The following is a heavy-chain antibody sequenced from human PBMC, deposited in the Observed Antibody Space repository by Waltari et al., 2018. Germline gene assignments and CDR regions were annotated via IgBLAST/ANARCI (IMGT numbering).Heavy chain of an antibody. V-gene: IGHV3-23*01. CDR2: ISGSGGST. Sequence: EVQLLESGGGLVQPGGSLRLSCAASGFTFSSYAMSWVRQAPGKGLEWVSAISGSGGSTYYADSAKGRFTISRDNSKNTLYLQMNSLRAEDTAVYYCAKDLIVATIGYYYYYGMDVWGQGTTVTVSS. CDR3: AKDLIVATIGYYYYYGMDV. CDR1: GFTFSSYA. J-gene: IGHJ6*02. D-gene: IGHD5-12*01.